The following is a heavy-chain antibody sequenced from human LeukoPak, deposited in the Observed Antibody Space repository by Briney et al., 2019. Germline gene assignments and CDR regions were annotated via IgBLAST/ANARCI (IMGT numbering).Heavy chain of an antibody. D-gene: IGHD2-21*01. Sequence: GGSLRLSCAVSGFTFNKNAMSWVRLAPGKGLEWVSAISGSGATTYYADSVKGRFTISRDNSKNTLYLQLNSLRAEDTAVYYCVKDRSTVVNNWFDPWGQGTLVTVSS. CDR3: VKDRSTVVNNWFDP. V-gene: IGHV3-23*01. CDR2: ISGSGATT. CDR1: GFTFNKNA. J-gene: IGHJ5*02.